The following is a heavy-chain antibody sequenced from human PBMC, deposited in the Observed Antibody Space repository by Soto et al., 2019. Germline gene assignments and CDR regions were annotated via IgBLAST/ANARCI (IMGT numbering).Heavy chain of an antibody. CDR2: ISAYNGNT. V-gene: IGHV1-18*01. Sequence: QIHLLQSGAEVKKPGASVKVSCTASGYTFSSYHITWVRQAPGQGLEWMGWISAYNGNTNYAQNLRGRVTMTTDPSTSTAYMELRSLRSDDTAVYYCARDLPAVDYWGQGTLVTVSS. J-gene: IGHJ4*02. CDR1: GYTFSSYH. CDR3: ARDLPAVDY.